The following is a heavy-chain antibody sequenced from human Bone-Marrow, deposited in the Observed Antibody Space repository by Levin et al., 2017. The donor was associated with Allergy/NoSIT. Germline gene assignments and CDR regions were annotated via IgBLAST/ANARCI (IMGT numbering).Heavy chain of an antibody. D-gene: IGHD2-2*02. Sequence: PGGSLRLSCAASEFTFSTYSMHWVRQAPGKGLEWVALISYDGSKKYYADFVKGRFTISRDNSKNMLYLQMNSLRAEDTAVYSCARDRCSSLSCYKDYYYYGMDVWGQGTTVTVSS. CDR1: EFTFSTYS. CDR3: ARDRCSSLSCYKDYYYYGMDV. CDR2: ISYDGSKK. V-gene: IGHV3-30-3*01. J-gene: IGHJ6*02.